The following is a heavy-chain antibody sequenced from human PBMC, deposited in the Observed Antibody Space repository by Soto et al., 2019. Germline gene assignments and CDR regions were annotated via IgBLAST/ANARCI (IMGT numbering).Heavy chain of an antibody. Sequence: GGSLRLSCAASGFTFSSYWMSWVRQAPGKGLEWVANIKQDGSEKYYVDSVKGRFTISRDNAKNSLYLQMNSLRAEDTAVYYCARDRPYYDILTGYFLAIGMDVWGQGTTVTVSS. J-gene: IGHJ6*02. D-gene: IGHD3-9*01. CDR3: ARDRPYYDILTGYFLAIGMDV. V-gene: IGHV3-7*03. CDR2: IKQDGSEK. CDR1: GFTFSSYW.